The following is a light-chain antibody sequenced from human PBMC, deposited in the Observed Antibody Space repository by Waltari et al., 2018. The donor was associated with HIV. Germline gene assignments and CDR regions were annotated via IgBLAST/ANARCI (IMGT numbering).Light chain of an antibody. Sequence: QSVLTQPPSASGTPGQRVTISCSGSSSNIGSTTVHCYQRHPGPAPKLLIYSNNQRPSGVPDRFSGSKSGTSASLAISGLQSEDETDYFCAAWDDSLNGPVFGGGTKLTVL. CDR1: SSNIGSTT. CDR3: AAWDDSLNGPV. CDR2: SNN. J-gene: IGLJ2*01. V-gene: IGLV1-44*01.